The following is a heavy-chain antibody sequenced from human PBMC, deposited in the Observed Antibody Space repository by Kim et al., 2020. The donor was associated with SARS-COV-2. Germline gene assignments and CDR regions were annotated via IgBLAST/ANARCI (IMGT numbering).Heavy chain of an antibody. CDR1: GYTFTGYY. CDR2: INPNSGGT. CDR3: ARVHAGGSPSDHFDY. J-gene: IGHJ4*02. V-gene: IGHV1-2*02. Sequence: ASVKVSCKASGYTFTGYYMHWVRQAPGQGLEWMGWINPNSGGTNYAQKFQGRVTMTRDTSISTAYMELSRLRSDDTAVYYCARVHAGGSPSDHFDYWGQGTLVTVSS. D-gene: IGHD2-21*02.